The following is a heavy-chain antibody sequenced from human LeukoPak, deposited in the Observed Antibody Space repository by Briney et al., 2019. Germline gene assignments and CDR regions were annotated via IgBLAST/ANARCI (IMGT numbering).Heavy chain of an antibody. CDR3: AKGLGFLPQFDY. J-gene: IGHJ4*02. V-gene: IGHV3-11*01. CDR1: GFTFSDYY. Sequence: GGSLRLSCAASGFTFSDYYMSWIRQAPGKGLEWVSYISSSGSTIYYADSVQGRFTISRDNSKNTVYLQMNSLRAEDTALYYCAKGLGFLPQFDYWGQGTLVAVSS. D-gene: IGHD6-19*01. CDR2: ISSSGSTI.